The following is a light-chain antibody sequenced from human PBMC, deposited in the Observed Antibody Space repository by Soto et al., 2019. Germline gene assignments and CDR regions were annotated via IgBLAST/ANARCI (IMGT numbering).Light chain of an antibody. CDR1: QSVSSSY. Sequence: PGERVTLSCSASQSVSSSYLAWYQQKPGQAPRLLIYGASTRAAGIPDRFSGSGSGTDFTLPISRLEPDDVAVYYCQLYDTSPPMYTFGQGTKVDIK. J-gene: IGKJ2*01. CDR2: GAS. CDR3: QLYDTSPPMYT. V-gene: IGKV3-20*01.